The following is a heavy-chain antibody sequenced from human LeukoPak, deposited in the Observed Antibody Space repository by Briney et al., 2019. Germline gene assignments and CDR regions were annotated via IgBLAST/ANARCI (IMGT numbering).Heavy chain of an antibody. Sequence: PGGTLRLSCAASGFTFSSYGMSWVRQAPGKGLEWVSAISGSGGSTYYADSVKGRFTISRDNSKNTLYLQMNSLRAEDTAVYYCARAGADGSSSYYYYYYMDVWGKGTTVTVSS. J-gene: IGHJ6*03. V-gene: IGHV3-23*01. CDR2: ISGSGGST. CDR1: GFTFSSYG. D-gene: IGHD6-6*01. CDR3: ARAGADGSSSYYYYYYMDV.